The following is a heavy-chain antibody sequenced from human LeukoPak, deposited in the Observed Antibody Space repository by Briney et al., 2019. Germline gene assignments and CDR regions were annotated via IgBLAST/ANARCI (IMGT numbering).Heavy chain of an antibody. J-gene: IGHJ4*02. Sequence: ASVKVSCKASGYPFTAYYIYWVRRAPGQGLEWMGRIHPNSGGTNYAQKFHDRVTMTRDTSISTAYMELSRLTSDDTAAYYCARAGRGSGYYTVDYWGQGTLVTVSS. CDR1: GYPFTAYY. D-gene: IGHD3-22*01. V-gene: IGHV1-2*06. CDR2: IHPNSGGT. CDR3: ARAGRGSGYYTVDY.